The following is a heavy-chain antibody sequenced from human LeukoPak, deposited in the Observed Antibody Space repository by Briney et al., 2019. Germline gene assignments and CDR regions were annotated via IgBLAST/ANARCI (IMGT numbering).Heavy chain of an antibody. D-gene: IGHD1-7*01. CDR1: GFTFSSYG. CDR3: AKANWNYVLDY. V-gene: IGHV3-30*02. Sequence: GGSLRLSCAASGFTFSSYGMHWVRQAPGKGLEWVAFIRYDGCNKYYADSVKGRFTISRDNSKNTLYLQMNSLRAEDTAVYYCAKANWNYVLDYWGQGTLVTVSS. J-gene: IGHJ4*02. CDR2: IRYDGCNK.